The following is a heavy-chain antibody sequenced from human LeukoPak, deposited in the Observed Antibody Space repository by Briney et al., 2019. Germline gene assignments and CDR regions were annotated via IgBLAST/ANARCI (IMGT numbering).Heavy chain of an antibody. Sequence: ASVKVSCKASGYTFTSHGISWVRQAPGQGLEWMGWINTYIGNTNYAQKFQGRVTMTTDTSTSTAYMELRSLRPDDTAVYYCARDDYYDSSGYYTLWGQGTLVTVSS. V-gene: IGHV1-18*01. J-gene: IGHJ4*02. D-gene: IGHD3-22*01. CDR3: ARDDYYDSSGYYTL. CDR2: INTYIGNT. CDR1: GYTFTSHG.